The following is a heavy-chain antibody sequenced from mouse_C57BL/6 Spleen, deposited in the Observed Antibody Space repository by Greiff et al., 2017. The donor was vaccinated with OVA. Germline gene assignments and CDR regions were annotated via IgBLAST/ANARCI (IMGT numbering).Heavy chain of an antibody. CDR3: ARRGNPSYYYAMDY. CDR1: GFTFSDYY. J-gene: IGHJ4*01. D-gene: IGHD2-1*01. CDR2: INYDGSST. Sequence: QWVESEGGLVQPGSSMKLSCTASGFTFSDYYMAWVRQAPEKGLEWVANINYDGSSTYYLDSLKSRFIISRDNAKNILYLQMSSLKSEDTATYCYARRGNPSYYYAMDYWGQGTSVTVSS. V-gene: IGHV5-16*02.